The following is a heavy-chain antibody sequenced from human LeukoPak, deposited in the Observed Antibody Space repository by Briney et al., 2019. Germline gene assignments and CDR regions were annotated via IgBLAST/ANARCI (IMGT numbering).Heavy chain of an antibody. CDR1: GFTFSSYA. CDR2: ISGSGGST. CDR3: AKDYCSSTSCHPYYYYGMDV. J-gene: IGHJ6*02. V-gene: IGHV3-23*01. D-gene: IGHD2-2*01. Sequence: GGSLRLSCAASGFTFSSYAVSWVRQAPGKGLEWVSAISGSGGSTYYADSVKGRFTISRDNSKNTLYLQMNSLRAEDTAVYYCAKDYCSSTSCHPYYYYGMDVWGQGTTVTVSS.